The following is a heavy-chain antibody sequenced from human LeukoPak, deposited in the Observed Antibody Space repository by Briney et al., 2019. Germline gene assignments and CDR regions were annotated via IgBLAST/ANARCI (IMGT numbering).Heavy chain of an antibody. Sequence: ASVKVSCKASGYTFTSYYMHWVRQAPGQGLEWMGIIKSSGGSTSYAQKFQDRVTMTRDTSTSTVYMELSSLRSEDTAVYYCASEVDFATGTFDYLGQGTLVTVSS. V-gene: IGHV1-46*01. D-gene: IGHD3/OR15-3a*01. CDR1: GYTFTSYY. CDR2: IKSSGGST. CDR3: ASEVDFATGTFDY. J-gene: IGHJ4*02.